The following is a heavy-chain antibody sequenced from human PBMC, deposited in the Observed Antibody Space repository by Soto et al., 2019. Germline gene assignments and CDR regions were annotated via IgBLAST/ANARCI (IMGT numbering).Heavy chain of an antibody. Sequence: EVQLVESGGGLVQPGGSLRLSCAASGFTFSSYWMHWVRQAPGKGLVWVSRINSDGSSTSYADSVKGRFTISRDNAKNTLYLQMNSLRAEDTAVYYCARYDYGALMLDLWGRGTLVTVSS. CDR2: INSDGSST. J-gene: IGHJ2*01. CDR1: GFTFSSYW. D-gene: IGHD4-17*01. V-gene: IGHV3-74*01. CDR3: ARYDYGALMLDL.